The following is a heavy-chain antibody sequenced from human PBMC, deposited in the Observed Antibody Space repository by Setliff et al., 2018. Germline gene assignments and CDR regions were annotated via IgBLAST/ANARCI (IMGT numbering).Heavy chain of an antibody. V-gene: IGHV3-48*03. CDR2: THTDGITI. D-gene: IGHD2-15*01. CDR1: GFTFRTYE. Sequence: RLSCEASGFTFRTYEMIWVRQAPGKGLERVSKTHTDGITIYSDSVRGRFTISRDSAKNSLHLQMTSLSAEDTAVYYCARRLPYFGMDVWGQGTTVTVSS. J-gene: IGHJ6*02. CDR3: ARRLPYFGMDV.